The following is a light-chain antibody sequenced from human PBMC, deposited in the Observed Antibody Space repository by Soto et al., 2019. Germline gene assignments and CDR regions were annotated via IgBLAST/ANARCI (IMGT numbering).Light chain of an antibody. CDR3: QQYGSSAPLT. J-gene: IGKJ4*01. V-gene: IGKV3-20*01. CDR2: GAS. CDR1: QSVSSSY. Sequence: EIVLTQSPGTLSLSPGERATLSCRASQSVSSSYLAWYQQKPGQAPRLLIYGASSRATGIPDRFSGSGSGTDFTLTISGLEPEDLAVYYCQQYGSSAPLTFGGGTKVEIK.